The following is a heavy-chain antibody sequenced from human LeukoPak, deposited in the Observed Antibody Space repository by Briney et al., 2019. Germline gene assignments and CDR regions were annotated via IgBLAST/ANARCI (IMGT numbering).Heavy chain of an antibody. CDR2: ISYDGSNK. D-gene: IGHD1-14*01. CDR3: AKFKSPTGMAYYFDY. V-gene: IGHV3-30*18. J-gene: IGHJ4*02. Sequence: GALRLSCAASGFTFSSYGMHWVRQAPGKGLEWVAVISYDGSNKYYADSVKGRFTISRDNSKNTLYLQMNSLRAEDTAVYYCAKFKSPTGMAYYFDYWGQGTLVTVSS. CDR1: GFTFSSYG.